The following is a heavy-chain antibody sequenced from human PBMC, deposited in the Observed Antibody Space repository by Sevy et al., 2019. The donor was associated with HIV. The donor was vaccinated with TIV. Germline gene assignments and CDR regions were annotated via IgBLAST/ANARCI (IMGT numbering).Heavy chain of an antibody. D-gene: IGHD2-15*01. J-gene: IGHJ3*02. Sequence: ASVKVSCKASGYTFSDNYMHWVRQAPGQGLEWVGRINPRTSDTKYAQKFQGRVTVTRDTSISTAYMELSRLTSDDTAIYYCAKDKLLDAVDIWGQGTRVTVSS. CDR2: INPRTSDT. CDR3: AKDKLLDAVDI. CDR1: GYTFSDNY. V-gene: IGHV1-2*06.